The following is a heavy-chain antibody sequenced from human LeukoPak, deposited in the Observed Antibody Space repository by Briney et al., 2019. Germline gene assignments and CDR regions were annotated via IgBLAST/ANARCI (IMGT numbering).Heavy chain of an antibody. J-gene: IGHJ4*02. Sequence: PSETLSLTCAVYGGSFSGYYWSWIRQPPGKGLEWVGEINHSGSTNYNPSLKSRGTISLDKSNNHFSLKLSSLTAAGQAVCYYWNLLKGYHQPFDFWGQGTLVTVSS. V-gene: IGHV4-34*01. CDR3: WNLLKGYHQPFDF. D-gene: IGHD1-1*01. CDR1: GGSFSGYY. CDR2: INHSGST.